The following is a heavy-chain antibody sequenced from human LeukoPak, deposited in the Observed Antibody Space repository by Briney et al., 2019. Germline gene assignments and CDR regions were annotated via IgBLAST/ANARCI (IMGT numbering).Heavy chain of an antibody. CDR2: IHSGGRA. D-gene: IGHD3-10*01. J-gene: IGHJ6*04. CDR3: VGVETITMVRGASGDV. CDR1: GFSASSNY. V-gene: IGHV3-66*02. Sequence: PGGSLRLSCAASGFSASSNYMTWVRQAPGKGLEWVSVIHSGGRAYYADSVKGRFTTSRDNSKNTLDLQMNSLSVEDTAVYYCVGVETITMVRGASGDVWGKGTTVTVSS.